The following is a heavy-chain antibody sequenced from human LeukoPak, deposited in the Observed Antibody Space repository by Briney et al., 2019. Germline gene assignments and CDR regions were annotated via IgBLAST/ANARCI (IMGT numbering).Heavy chain of an antibody. Sequence: PGGSLRLSCAASGFTFSSYSMNWVRKAPGMGLEWVSSISSSSSYIYYADSVKGRFTISRDNAKNSLYLQMNSLRAEDTAVYYCARDSVGSGRYWYFDLWGRGTLVTVSS. CDR2: ISSSSSYI. CDR1: GFTFSSYS. V-gene: IGHV3-21*01. CDR3: ARDSVGSGRYWYFDL. D-gene: IGHD6-19*01. J-gene: IGHJ2*01.